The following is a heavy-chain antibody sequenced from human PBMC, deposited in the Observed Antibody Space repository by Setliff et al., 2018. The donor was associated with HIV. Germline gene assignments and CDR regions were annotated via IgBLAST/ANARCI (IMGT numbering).Heavy chain of an antibody. J-gene: IGHJ4*02. V-gene: IGHV1-46*01. Sequence: ASVKVSCKASGYTFASYSMHWVRQAPGQGLEWMGIINRSGGTTNYAQKFQGRVTMTRDTSTSTVYMEVSSLRSDDTAVYYCARDRTHRSGWYGYFEYWGQGTLVTVSS. CDR3: ARDRTHRSGWYGYFEY. CDR2: INRSGGTT. CDR1: GYTFASYS. D-gene: IGHD6-19*01.